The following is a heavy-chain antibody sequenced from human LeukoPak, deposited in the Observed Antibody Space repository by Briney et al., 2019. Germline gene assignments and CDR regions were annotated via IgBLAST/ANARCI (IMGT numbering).Heavy chain of an antibody. V-gene: IGHV3-49*04. J-gene: IGHJ4*02. Sequence: GGSLRLSCAASGFTFSSYGMHWVRQAPGKGLEWLGLIRNKLYRGTTENAASVKGRFTISRDDSKSIAYLQMNSLKTEDTAVYYCTTDHRTIYGVVFPDYWGQGTLVIVSS. CDR3: TTDHRTIYGVVFPDY. D-gene: IGHD3-3*01. CDR2: IRNKLYRGTT. CDR1: GFTFSSYG.